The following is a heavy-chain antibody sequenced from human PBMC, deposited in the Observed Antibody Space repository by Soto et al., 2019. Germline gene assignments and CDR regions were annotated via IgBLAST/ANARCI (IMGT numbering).Heavy chain of an antibody. CDR3: ARGRSGARNYYYGMDV. CDR2: IYHSGST. Sequence: SETLSLTCAVSGGSISSGGYSWSWIRQPPGKGLEWIGYIYHSGSTYYNPSLKSRVTISVDRSKNQFSLKLSSVTAADTAVYYCARGRSGARNYYYGMDVWGQGTTVTVSS. V-gene: IGHV4-30-2*01. D-gene: IGHD6-25*01. J-gene: IGHJ6*02. CDR1: GGSISSGGYS.